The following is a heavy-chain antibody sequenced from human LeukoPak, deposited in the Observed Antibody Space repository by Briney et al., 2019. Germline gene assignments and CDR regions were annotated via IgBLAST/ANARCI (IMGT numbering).Heavy chain of an antibody. CDR3: ARHLALYGDRTGWFDP. CDR2: IYTSGST. J-gene: IGHJ5*02. V-gene: IGHV4-61*02. CDR1: GGSISSATYY. D-gene: IGHD4-17*01. Sequence: NPSETLSLTCTVSGGSISSATYYWNWIRQPAGKGLEWIGRIYTSGSTNYNPSLKSRVTISVDTSKNQFSLKLSSVTAADTAVYYCARHLALYGDRTGWFDPWGQGTLVTVSS.